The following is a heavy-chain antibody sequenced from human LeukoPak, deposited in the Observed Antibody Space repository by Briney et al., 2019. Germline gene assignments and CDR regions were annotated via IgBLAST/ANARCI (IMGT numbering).Heavy chain of an antibody. V-gene: IGHV3-30*02. Sequence: GGSLRLSRAASGLTFSSYGMHWVRQAPGKGLEWVAYIRYDGSNKYYADSVKGRFTISRDNSKNTLYVQMNSLRAEDTAVYYCARGGKRAVAGTRSPQYFQHWGQGTLVTVSS. CDR3: ARGGKRAVAGTRSPQYFQH. D-gene: IGHD6-19*01. J-gene: IGHJ1*01. CDR2: IRYDGSNK. CDR1: GLTFSSYG.